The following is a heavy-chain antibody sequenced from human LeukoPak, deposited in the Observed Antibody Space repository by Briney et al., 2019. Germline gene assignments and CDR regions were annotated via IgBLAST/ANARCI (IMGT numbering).Heavy chain of an antibody. CDR2: IIPLFGAP. CDR3: ARHDSYSSSFPYNWFDP. D-gene: IGHD6-13*01. CDR1: GYTFTSYD. Sequence: SVTVSCKASGYTFTSYDISWVRQAPGQGLEWMGGIIPLFGAPNYAQKFQGRVTITADKSTTTAYMELSSLRSEDTAVYFCARHDSYSSSFPYNWFDPWGQGTLVTVSS. V-gene: IGHV1-69*06. J-gene: IGHJ5*02.